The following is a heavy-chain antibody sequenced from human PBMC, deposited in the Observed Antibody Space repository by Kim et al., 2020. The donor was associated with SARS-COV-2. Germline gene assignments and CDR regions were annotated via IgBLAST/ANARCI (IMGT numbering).Heavy chain of an antibody. Sequence: NYNVDPVKGRFTISREKSKSTLYLQMNSLGAKDTAVYYCVGNAQNNWFDLWGQGALVTVSS. V-gene: IGHV3-33*01. J-gene: IGHJ5*02. CDR3: VGNAQNNWFDL. CDR2: N.